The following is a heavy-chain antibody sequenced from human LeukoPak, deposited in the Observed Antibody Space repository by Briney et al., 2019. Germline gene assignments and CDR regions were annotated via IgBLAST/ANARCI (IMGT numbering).Heavy chain of an antibody. CDR3: ARRHTLRWSTVDY. J-gene: IGHJ4*02. D-gene: IGHD4-23*01. Sequence: GESLQISCKGSGSNFTNYWIGWVRQVPGKGLEGMGIIYPGDSDTTYSPSFQGQVTISADKSITTAYLQWSSLKASDTAMYYCARRHTLRWSTVDYWGQGTLVTVSS. CDR1: GSNFTNYW. CDR2: IYPGDSDT. V-gene: IGHV5-51*01.